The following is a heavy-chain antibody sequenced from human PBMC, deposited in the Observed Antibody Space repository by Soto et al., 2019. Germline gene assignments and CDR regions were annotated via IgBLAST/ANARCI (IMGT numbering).Heavy chain of an antibody. D-gene: IGHD4-17*01. CDR2: MDRSGSLL. J-gene: IGHJ4*02. V-gene: IGHV3-48*03. CDR3: ARVEWLRTNYSDYGNDY. Sequence: PGGSLRLSCAASGLTFRYYEMNWVRQAPGKGQECGSDMDRSGSLLYDEDSVKGRFSISRDNAKNALYLQMNSLRAEDTAVYYCARVEWLRTNYSDYGNDYWGQGTLVTVSS. CDR1: GLTFRYYE.